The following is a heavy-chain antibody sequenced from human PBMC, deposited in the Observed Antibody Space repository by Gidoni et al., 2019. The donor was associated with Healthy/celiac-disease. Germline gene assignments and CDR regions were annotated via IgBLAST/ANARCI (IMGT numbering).Heavy chain of an antibody. D-gene: IGHD2-2*01. J-gene: IGHJ5*02. V-gene: IGHV3-30-3*01. Sequence: QVQLVESGGGVVQPGRSLRLSCAASGFTFSSYAMHWVRQAPGKGLEWVAVISYDGSNKYYADSVKGRFTISRDNSKNTLYLQMNSLRAEDTAVYYCARSGCELCQAEGWFDPWGQGTLVTVSS. CDR3: ARSGCELCQAEGWFDP. CDR2: ISYDGSNK. CDR1: GFTFSSYA.